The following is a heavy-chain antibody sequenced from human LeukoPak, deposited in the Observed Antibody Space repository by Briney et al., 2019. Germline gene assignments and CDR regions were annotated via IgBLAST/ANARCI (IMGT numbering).Heavy chain of an antibody. Sequence: SETLSLTCTVSGGSIINYYWTWIRQPPGKGLEWIGSIYHNGGTNYNPSLESRVTLSVATSKNQFFLKMTSVTAADTAVYYCAKVVSGWFDPWGQGTLVTVSS. CDR1: GGSIINYY. D-gene: IGHD6-19*01. CDR2: IYHNGGT. V-gene: IGHV4-59*01. J-gene: IGHJ5*02. CDR3: AKVVSGWFDP.